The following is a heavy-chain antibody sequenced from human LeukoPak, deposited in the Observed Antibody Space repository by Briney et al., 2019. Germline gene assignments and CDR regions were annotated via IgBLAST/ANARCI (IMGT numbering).Heavy chain of an antibody. J-gene: IGHJ4*02. Sequence: SETLSLTCTVSGGSISSYYWTWIRQPPGKGLEWIGQIYSSGSTNYNPSLKSRVTISVDTSKNQFSLKLNSVTAADTALYYCARQSSSTGWSFDYWGQGTLVAVSS. D-gene: IGHD6-19*01. CDR1: GGSISSYY. CDR2: IYSSGST. V-gene: IGHV4-59*08. CDR3: ARQSSSTGWSFDY.